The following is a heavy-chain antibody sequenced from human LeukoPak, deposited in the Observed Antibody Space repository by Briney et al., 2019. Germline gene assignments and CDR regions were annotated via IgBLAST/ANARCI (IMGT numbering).Heavy chain of an antibody. V-gene: IGHV3-66*01. CDR1: GFTVSSNY. D-gene: IGHD5-12*01. J-gene: IGHJ6*03. Sequence: HGGSLRLSCAASGFTVSSNYMSWVRQAPGKGLEWVSVIYSGGSTYYADSVKGRFTISRDNSKNTLYLQMNSLRAEDTAVYYCAKYIVATPGDYYYYYMDVWGKGTAVTISS. CDR2: IYSGGST. CDR3: AKYIVATPGDYYYYYMDV.